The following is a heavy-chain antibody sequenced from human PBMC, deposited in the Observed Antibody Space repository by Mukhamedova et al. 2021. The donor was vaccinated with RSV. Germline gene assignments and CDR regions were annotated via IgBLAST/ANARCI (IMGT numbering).Heavy chain of an antibody. D-gene: IGHD3-3*01. J-gene: IGHJ4*01. V-gene: IGHV4-39*01. CDR1: GGSISSSSYY. CDR3: DY. CDR2: IYYSGST. Sequence: ETLSLTCTVSGGSISSSSYYWGWIRQPPGKGLEWIGSIYYSGSTYYNPSLKSRVTISVDTAVYYCARRVNFWSGYYKGIYYFDYWG.